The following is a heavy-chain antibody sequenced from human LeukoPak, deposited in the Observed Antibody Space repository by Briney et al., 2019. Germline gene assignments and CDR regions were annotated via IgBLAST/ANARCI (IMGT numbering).Heavy chain of an antibody. CDR1: GYSFTSYW. CDR3: ARLPCSGGSCYSGYYYGMDV. D-gene: IGHD2-15*01. CDR2: IYPGDSDT. J-gene: IGHJ6*02. Sequence: GESLKISCKGSGYSFTSYWIGWVRQMPGKGLEWMGIIYPGDSDTRYSPSFQGQITISADKSISTAYLQWSSLKASDTAMYYCARLPCSGGSCYSGYYYGMDVWGQGTTVTVPS. V-gene: IGHV5-51*01.